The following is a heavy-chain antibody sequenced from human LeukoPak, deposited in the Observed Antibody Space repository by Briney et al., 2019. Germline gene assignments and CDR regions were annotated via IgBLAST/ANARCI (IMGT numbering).Heavy chain of an antibody. D-gene: IGHD3-10*01. J-gene: IGHJ4*02. CDR3: ARNIGSGSYYYGYFDY. CDR1: GYTFTSYY. V-gene: IGHV1-46*01. Sequence: GASVKVSCKASGYTFTSYYMHWVRQAPGQGLEWMGIINPSGGSTSYAQKFQGRVTMTRDTSISTAYMELSRLRSDDTAVFYCARNIGSGSYYYGYFDYWGQGTLVTVSS. CDR2: INPSGGST.